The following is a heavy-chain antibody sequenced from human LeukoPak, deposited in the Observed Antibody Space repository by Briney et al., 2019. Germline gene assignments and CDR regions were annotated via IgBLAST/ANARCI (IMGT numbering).Heavy chain of an antibody. Sequence: GASVKVSCKASGGTFSSYAISWVRQAPGQGLEWMGGIIPIFGTANYAQKFQGRVTITADESTSTAYMELSSLRSEDTAVYYCARGEPYDILTGPIHPWFDPWGQGTLVTVSS. CDR3: ARGEPYDILTGPIHPWFDP. CDR1: GGTFSSYA. V-gene: IGHV1-69*13. J-gene: IGHJ5*02. D-gene: IGHD3-9*01. CDR2: IIPIFGTA.